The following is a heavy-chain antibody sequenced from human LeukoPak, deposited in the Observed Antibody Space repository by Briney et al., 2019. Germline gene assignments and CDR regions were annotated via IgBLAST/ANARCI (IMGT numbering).Heavy chain of an antibody. D-gene: IGHD4-17*01. CDR1: GYTFTGYY. CDR2: INPNSGGT. Sequence: ASVKVSCKASGYTFTGYYMHWVRQAPGQGLEWMGRINPNSGGTNYAQKFQGRVTMTRDTSISTAYMELSRLRSDDTAVYYCARGNGDYGGGFDYWGQVTLVTVSS. V-gene: IGHV1-2*06. J-gene: IGHJ4*02. CDR3: ARGNGDYGGGFDY.